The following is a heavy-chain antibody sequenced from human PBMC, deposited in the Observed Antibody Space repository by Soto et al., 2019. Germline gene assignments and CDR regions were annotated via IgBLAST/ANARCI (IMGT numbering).Heavy chain of an antibody. CDR3: ARDQRYSSRGFDP. CDR2: IYSGGST. J-gene: IGHJ5*02. D-gene: IGHD6-19*01. Sequence: PGKGLEWVSVIYSGGSTYYADSVKGRFTISRDNSKNTLYLQMNSLRAEDTAVYYCARDQRYSSRGFDPWGQGTLVTVS. V-gene: IGHV3-53*01.